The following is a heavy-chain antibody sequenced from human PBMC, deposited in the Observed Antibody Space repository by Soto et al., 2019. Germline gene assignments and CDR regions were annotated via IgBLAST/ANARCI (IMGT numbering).Heavy chain of an antibody. CDR1: GFTFSNAW. J-gene: IGHJ4*02. V-gene: IGHV3-15*07. Sequence: GGSLRLSCAASGFTFSNAWMNWVRQAPGKGLEWVGRIKSKTDGGTTDYAAPVKGRFTISRDDSKNTLYLQMNSLKTEDTAVYYCTTDPEPWELPRHYWGQGTLVTVSS. CDR3: TTDPEPWELPRHY. CDR2: IKSKTDGGTT. D-gene: IGHD1-26*01.